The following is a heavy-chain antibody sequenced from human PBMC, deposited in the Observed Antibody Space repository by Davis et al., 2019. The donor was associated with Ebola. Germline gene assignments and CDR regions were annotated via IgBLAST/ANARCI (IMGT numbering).Heavy chain of an antibody. CDR2: INSDGSST. Sequence: HTGGSLRLSCAASGFTFSSYWMHWVRQAPGKGLVWVSCINSDGSSTSYADSVKGRFTISRDNAKNTLYLQMNSLRAEDTAVYYCAKANRCSSTSCYWGYYYYGMDVWGQGTTVTVSS. V-gene: IGHV3-74*01. CDR1: GFTFSSYW. J-gene: IGHJ6*02. D-gene: IGHD2-2*01. CDR3: AKANRCSSTSCYWGYYYYGMDV.